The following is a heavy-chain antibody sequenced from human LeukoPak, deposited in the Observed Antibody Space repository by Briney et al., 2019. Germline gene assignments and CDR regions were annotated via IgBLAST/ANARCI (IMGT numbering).Heavy chain of an antibody. Sequence: GGSLRLSCAASGFTFTDYSMKWVRQAPGKGLEWVSSISSGNTYIYYGDSVKGRFTTSRGNAKNSLYLQMNSLRAEDTAVYFCARGPTRIGVAGSWPLDNWGRGTLVTVSS. D-gene: IGHD6-19*01. V-gene: IGHV3-21*06. CDR1: GFTFTDYS. CDR3: ARGPTRIGVAGSWPLDN. CDR2: ISSGNTYI. J-gene: IGHJ4*02.